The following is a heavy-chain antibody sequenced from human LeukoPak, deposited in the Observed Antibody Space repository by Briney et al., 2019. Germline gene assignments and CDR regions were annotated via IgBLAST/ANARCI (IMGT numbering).Heavy chain of an antibody. J-gene: IGHJ4*02. D-gene: IGHD1-26*01. Sequence: PSETLSLTCAVYGGSFSGYYWSWIRQPPGKGLEWIGEINHSGSTNYNPSLKSRVTISVDTSKNQFSLKLSSVTAADTAVYYCARGNAFRLNSGSYPEATDYWGQGTLVTVSS. V-gene: IGHV4-34*01. CDR2: INHSGST. CDR1: GGSFSGYY. CDR3: ARGNAFRLNSGSYPEATDY.